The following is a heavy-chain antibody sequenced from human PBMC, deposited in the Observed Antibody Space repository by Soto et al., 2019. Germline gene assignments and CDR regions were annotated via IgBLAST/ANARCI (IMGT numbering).Heavy chain of an antibody. J-gene: IGHJ4*02. Sequence: SETLSLTCTVSGGSISSSSYYWGWIRQPPGKGMELIGSIYYSGSTYYNPSLKSRVTISVDTSKNQFSLKLSSVTAADTAVYYCARHLILAAGPGIYFDYWGQGTLVTVSS. CDR2: IYYSGST. V-gene: IGHV4-39*01. CDR3: ARHLILAAGPGIYFDY. CDR1: GGSISSSSYY. D-gene: IGHD6-6*01.